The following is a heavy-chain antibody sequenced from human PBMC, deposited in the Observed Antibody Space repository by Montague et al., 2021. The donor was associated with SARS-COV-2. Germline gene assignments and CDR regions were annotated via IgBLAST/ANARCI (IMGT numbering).Heavy chain of an antibody. CDR1: GGSIDSTTYY. J-gene: IGHJ4*02. CDR3: ARAIVDVTMMVVVMTGVEHYFDF. D-gene: IGHD3-22*01. Sequence: SETLSLTCTVSGGSIDSTTYYWAWIRQPPGKGLEWIGSVYYTGSNYYNPSLQSRGTMSVDTSKKQFSLKLSSVTAADTAVYYCARAIVDVTMMVVVMTGVEHYFDFWGQGTLVTVSS. CDR2: VYYTGSN. V-gene: IGHV4-39*01.